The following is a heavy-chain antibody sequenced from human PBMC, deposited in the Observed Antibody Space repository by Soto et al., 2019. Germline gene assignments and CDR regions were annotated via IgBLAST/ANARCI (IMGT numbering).Heavy chain of an antibody. J-gene: IGHJ6*02. D-gene: IGHD3-10*01. CDR1: GHSFTDYW. CDR2: IDPSDSYT. V-gene: IGHV5-10-1*01. Sequence: EVQLVQSGAEVKKPGESLRISCKASGHSFTDYWISWVRQMPGKGLEWMARIDPSDSYTHYSPSFQGHVTISADKSLHPAFLQWSGLKASDSAMYYCAILRLLAGIKGVGYYGMDVWGQGTTVTVSS. CDR3: AILRLLAGIKGVGYYGMDV.